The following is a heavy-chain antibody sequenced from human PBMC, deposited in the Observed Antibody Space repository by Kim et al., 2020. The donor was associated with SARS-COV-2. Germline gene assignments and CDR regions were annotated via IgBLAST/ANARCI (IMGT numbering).Heavy chain of an antibody. CDR2: IWYDGSNK. CDR3: ARGLFDDYGDPDY. D-gene: IGHD4-17*01. J-gene: IGHJ4*02. CDR1: GFTFSSYG. V-gene: IGHV3-33*01. Sequence: GGSLRLSCAASGFTFSSYGMHWVRQAPGKGLEWVAVIWYDGSNKYYADSVKGRFTISRDNSKNTLYLQMNSLRAEDTAVYYCARGLFDDYGDPDYWGQGTLVTVSS.